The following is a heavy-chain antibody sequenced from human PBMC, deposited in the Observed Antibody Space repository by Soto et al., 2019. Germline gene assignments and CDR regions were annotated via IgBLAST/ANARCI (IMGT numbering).Heavy chain of an antibody. Sequence: ASVKVSCKTSGYTFNAYGISWVRQAPGQGLDWMGWISAYNGNTKYAQDLQGRVTMTTDTSTSTAYMELSSLRSDDTAMYYCARFSGGSYNTYYFYYGMYVWGQGSTVTVSS. D-gene: IGHD2-15*01. V-gene: IGHV1-18*01. CDR3: ARFSGGSYNTYYFYYGMYV. CDR1: GYTFNAYG. J-gene: IGHJ6*02. CDR2: ISAYNGNT.